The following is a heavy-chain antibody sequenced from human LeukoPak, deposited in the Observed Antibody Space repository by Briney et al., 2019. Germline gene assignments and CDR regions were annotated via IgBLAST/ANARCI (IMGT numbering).Heavy chain of an antibody. CDR2: IYYSGST. V-gene: IGHV4-39*02. D-gene: IGHD7-27*01. J-gene: IGHJ4*02. CDR3: AREEGGRLGIDYYFDY. CDR1: GGSISSSSYY. Sequence: SETLSLTCTVSGGSISSSSYYWGWIRQPPGKGLEWIGSIYYSGSTYHNPSLKSRVTISVDTSKNHFSLKLSSVTAADTAVYYCAREEGGRLGIDYYFDYWGQGTLVTVSS.